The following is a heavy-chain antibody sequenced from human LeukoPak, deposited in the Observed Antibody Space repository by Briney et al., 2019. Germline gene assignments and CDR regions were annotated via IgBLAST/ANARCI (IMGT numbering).Heavy chain of an antibody. CDR1: GFTFSSYW. CDR2: INSDGSST. CDR3: ARESGYGSFDY. D-gene: IGHD5-18*01. Sequence: GGSLRLSCAASGFTFSSYWMHWVRQAPGKGLVWVLRINSDGSSTSYADSVKGRFTISRDNAKNTLYLQMNSLRAEDTAVYYCARESGYGSFDYWGQGTLVTVSS. J-gene: IGHJ4*02. V-gene: IGHV3-74*01.